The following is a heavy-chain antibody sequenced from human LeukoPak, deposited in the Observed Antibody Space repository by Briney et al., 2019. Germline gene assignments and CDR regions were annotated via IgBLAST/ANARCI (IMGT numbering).Heavy chain of an antibody. Sequence: GSPELSFAASGNYLMHWVRQVPGKGLVWVSHINSGGSWTSYADSVKGRFTISKDNAKNTVYLQMNSLRAEDTAVYYCVSFYETYWGRGTLVTVSS. CDR3: VSFYETY. D-gene: IGHD2/OR15-2a*01. CDR2: INSGGSWT. CDR1: GNYL. J-gene: IGHJ4*02. V-gene: IGHV3-74*01.